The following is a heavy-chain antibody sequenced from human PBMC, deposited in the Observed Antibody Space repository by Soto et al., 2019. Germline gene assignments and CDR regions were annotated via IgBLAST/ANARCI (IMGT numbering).Heavy chain of an antibody. CDR1: ELTFTKAG. CDR2: IKSEIDGGTT. CDR3: RGYYDSSGYSWSAPFGAPDDAFAI. Sequence: GGSLRLSCAASELTFTKAGISWVRQPPGKGLEWVGRIKSEIDGGTTDYAAPVKGRFTISRDDSKNTLYLQMNSLKTEDTAVYYCRGYYDSSGYSWSAPFGAPDDAFAIWGQGTMVTVSS. V-gene: IGHV3-15*01. D-gene: IGHD3-22*01. J-gene: IGHJ3*02.